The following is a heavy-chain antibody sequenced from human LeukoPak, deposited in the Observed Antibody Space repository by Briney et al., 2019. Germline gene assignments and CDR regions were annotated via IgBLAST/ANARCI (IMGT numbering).Heavy chain of an antibody. V-gene: IGHV1-18*01. CDR2: ISAYNGNT. CDR1: GYTFTSYG. J-gene: IGHJ6*02. CDR3: ARDGRLKVATNRNYYYYYGMDV. D-gene: IGHD5-12*01. Sequence: GASVKVSCKASGYTFTSYGISWVRQAPGQGLEWMGWISAYNGNTNYAQKLQGRVTMTTDTSTSTAYMELRSLRSDDTAVYYCARDGRLKVATNRNYYYYYGMDVWGQGTTVTVSS.